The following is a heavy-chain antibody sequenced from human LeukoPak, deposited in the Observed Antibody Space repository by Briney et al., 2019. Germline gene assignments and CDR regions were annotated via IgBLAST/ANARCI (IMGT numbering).Heavy chain of an antibody. D-gene: IGHD6-13*01. CDR1: GFIFSSYG. CDR3: ARVLLGYSSLPFEYYYYMDV. V-gene: IGHV3-23*01. CDR2: ISASGGAV. J-gene: IGHJ6*03. Sequence: PGGSLRLSCAASGFIFSSYGMSWVRQAPGKGLEWVSAISASGGAVYYADSVTGRFTISRDNSKNTLYLQMNSLRAEDTAVYYCARVLLGYSSLPFEYYYYMDVWGKGTTVTVSS.